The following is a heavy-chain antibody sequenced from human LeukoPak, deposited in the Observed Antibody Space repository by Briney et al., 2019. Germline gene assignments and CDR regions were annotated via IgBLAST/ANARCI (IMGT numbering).Heavy chain of an antibody. CDR2: MNPKSGKT. CDR3: ATAYYFGSGSYRWNYGMDV. J-gene: IGHJ6*02. CDR1: GYTFTNYD. V-gene: IGHV1-8*01. Sequence: ASVKVSCKASGYTFTNYDFNWVGQAPGRGREYMGWMNPKSGKTGYAQKFRGRVSMTRNTSISTAYMDLNTLGPEGTAVYYCATAYYFGSGSYRWNYGMDVWGQGPMVTVSS. D-gene: IGHD3-10*01.